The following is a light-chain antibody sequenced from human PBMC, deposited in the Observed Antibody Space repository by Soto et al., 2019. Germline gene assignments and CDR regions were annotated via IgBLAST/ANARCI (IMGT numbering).Light chain of an antibody. CDR3: QQSFSTPAT. V-gene: IGKV1-39*01. Sequence: DIQMTQSPTSLSASVGDSATITCRASQNITTYLNWYQQKPGEAPSLLIYGASNLRSGVPSRFTASGSGTDFTLTISSLQPENFATYYCQQSFSTPATFGQGT. J-gene: IGKJ1*01. CDR1: QNITTY. CDR2: GAS.